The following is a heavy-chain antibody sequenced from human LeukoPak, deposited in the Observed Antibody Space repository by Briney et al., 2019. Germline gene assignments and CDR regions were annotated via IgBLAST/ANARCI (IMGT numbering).Heavy chain of an antibody. CDR1: GGSISSSSYY. V-gene: IGHV3-23*01. Sequence: PSETLSLTCTVSGGSISSSSYYWGWIRQAPGKGLEWVSSISGSGGSTYYADSVKGRFTISRDNSKNTLYLQMNSLRAEDTAVYYCAKDTGDILTGYYNPNYFDYWGQGTLVTVSS. J-gene: IGHJ4*02. CDR3: AKDTGDILTGYYNPNYFDY. CDR2: ISGSGGST. D-gene: IGHD3-9*01.